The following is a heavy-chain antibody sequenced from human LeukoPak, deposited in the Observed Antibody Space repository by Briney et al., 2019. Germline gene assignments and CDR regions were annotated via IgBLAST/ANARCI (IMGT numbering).Heavy chain of an antibody. CDR3: AKTTDVDIVATIGYNWFDP. CDR2: TYYRSKWYN. V-gene: IGHV6-1*01. CDR1: GDSVSSNSAA. D-gene: IGHD5-12*01. Sequence: SQTLSLTCAISGDSVSSNSAAWNWIRQSPSRVLEWLGRTYYRSKWYNDYAVSVESRITINPDTSKNQFSLQLTSVTPEDTAVYYCAKTTDVDIVATIGYNWFDPWGQGTLVTVSS. J-gene: IGHJ5*02.